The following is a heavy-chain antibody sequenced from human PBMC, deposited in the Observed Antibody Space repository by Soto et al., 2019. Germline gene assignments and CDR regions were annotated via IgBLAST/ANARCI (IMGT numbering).Heavy chain of an antibody. CDR1: GFIFSSYS. CDR3: ARNWAWSFDY. D-gene: IGHD2-15*01. V-gene: IGHV3-48*02. CDR2: IGGSGTAI. Sequence: GGSLRLSCVASGFIFSSYSMNWVRQAPGKGLEWISYIGGSGTAINYADSVRGRLTLSRDNANNSLFLQMSSLRDEDTAVYYCARNWAWSFDYWGQGIVVTVSS. J-gene: IGHJ4*02.